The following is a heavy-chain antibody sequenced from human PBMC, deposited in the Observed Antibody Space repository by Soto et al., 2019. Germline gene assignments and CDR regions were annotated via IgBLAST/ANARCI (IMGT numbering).Heavy chain of an antibody. D-gene: IGHD6-19*01. CDR1: GGNCGSYA. CDR2: IIPIFGTA. J-gene: IGHJ6*02. Sequence: VVSVKVSCKASGGNCGSYAISWVRQAPGQGLEWMGGIIPIFGTANYAQKFQGRVTITADESTSTAYMELSSLRAEDTAVYYCARKSMAVAGYYYYYYGMDCWGQGTTVTVSS. CDR3: ARKSMAVAGYYYYYYGMDC. V-gene: IGHV1-69*13.